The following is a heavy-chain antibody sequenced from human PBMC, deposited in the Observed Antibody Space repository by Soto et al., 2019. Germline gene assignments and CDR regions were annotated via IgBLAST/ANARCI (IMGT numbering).Heavy chain of an antibody. CDR3: ATWLLREHAFDI. CDR2: LYIADGT. J-gene: IGHJ3*02. V-gene: IGHV3-53*01. Sequence: DVQVVESGGGLIQPGGSLRLSCAASGFTVNGKTYITWVRQAPGKGLEWVSALYIADGTFYADSVKGRFTVSIDSSKNTVYLQMNNLSPEDTAVYYCATWLLREHAFDIWGLGTMVTVSS. D-gene: IGHD2-15*01. CDR1: GFTVNGKTY.